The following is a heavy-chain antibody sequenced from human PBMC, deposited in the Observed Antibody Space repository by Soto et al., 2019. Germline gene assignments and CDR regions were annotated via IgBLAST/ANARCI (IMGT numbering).Heavy chain of an antibody. CDR3: ARDWDGMDV. CDR2: IYYSGST. CDR1: GVSISSYY. J-gene: IGHJ6*02. V-gene: IGHV4-59*01. Sequence: SETLSLTCTVSGVSISSYYWSWIRQPPGKGLEWIGYIYYSGSTNHYNPSLKSRVNISVDTSKNQFSLKLSSVTAADTAVYYCARDWDGMDVCGQGTTVT. D-gene: IGHD3-16*01.